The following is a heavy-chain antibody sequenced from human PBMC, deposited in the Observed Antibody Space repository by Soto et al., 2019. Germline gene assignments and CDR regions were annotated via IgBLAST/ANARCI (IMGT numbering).Heavy chain of an antibody. CDR2: ISDSGSKT. Sequence: EVQLVESGGGLAQPGESLGLSCAASGFAFTTYAMNWVRQIPGKGLEWVASISDSGSKTYYADSVEGRVIIYRDNSMNTVSLPMNKLRVDDTAVYYCVTKKGYSASGRQYLFDSWGQGTLVTVSS. CDR3: VTKKGYSASGRQYLFDS. V-gene: IGHV3-23*04. D-gene: IGHD1-26*01. CDR1: GFAFTTYA. J-gene: IGHJ4*02.